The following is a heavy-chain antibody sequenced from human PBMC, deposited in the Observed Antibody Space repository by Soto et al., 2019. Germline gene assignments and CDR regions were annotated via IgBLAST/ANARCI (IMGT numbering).Heavy chain of an antibody. CDR3: ARATAIGYYFDY. V-gene: IGHV1-46*03. D-gene: IGHD2-21*02. Sequence: GASVKVSCKASGYTFTSYYMHWVRQAPGQGLEWMGIINPSSGSTSYAKKFQGRVTMTRDTSMSTAYMELSSLQSEDTAVYYCARATAIGYYFDYWGQGTLVTVSS. CDR2: INPSSGST. J-gene: IGHJ4*02. CDR1: GYTFTSYY.